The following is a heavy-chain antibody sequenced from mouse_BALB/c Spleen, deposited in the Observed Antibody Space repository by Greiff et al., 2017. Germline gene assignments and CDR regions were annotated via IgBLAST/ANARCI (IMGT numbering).Heavy chain of an antibody. CDR2: ISSGGSYT. CDR1: GFTFSSYA. D-gene: IGHD2-13*01. CDR3: ARHGDYPGFAY. J-gene: IGHJ3*01. V-gene: IGHV5-9-3*01. Sequence: EVKLMESGGGLVKPGGSLKLSCAASGFTFSSYAMSWVRQTPEKRLEWVATISSGGSYTYYPDSVKGRFTISRDNAKNTLYLQMSSLRSEDTAMYYCARHGDYPGFAYWGQGTLVTVSA.